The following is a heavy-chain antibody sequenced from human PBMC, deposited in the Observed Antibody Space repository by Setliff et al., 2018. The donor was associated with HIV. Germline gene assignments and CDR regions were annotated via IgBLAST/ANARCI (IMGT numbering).Heavy chain of an antibody. CDR1: GFTLNSYG. CDR3: VKDVLKFWSGSGALDF. V-gene: IGHV3-33*06. J-gene: IGHJ4*02. Sequence: GGSLRLSCAASGFTLNSYGIHWVRQAPGKGLEWVALIWYDASKKEYSDSVKGRFNILRDDSKKTAYLQMNSLRDEDTAVYYCVKDVLKFWSGSGALDFWGPGTLVTVSS. D-gene: IGHD3-3*01. CDR2: IWYDASKK.